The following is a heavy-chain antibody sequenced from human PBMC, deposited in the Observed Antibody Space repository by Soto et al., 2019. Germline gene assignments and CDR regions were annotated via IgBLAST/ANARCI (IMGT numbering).Heavy chain of an antibody. CDR3: ARAGSGSSPSSLHNYGMDV. CDR2: INPNSGGT. J-gene: IGHJ6*02. V-gene: IGHV1-2*04. D-gene: IGHD1-26*01. CDR1: GYTFTGYY. Sequence: QVQLVQSGAEVKKPGASVKVSCKASGYTFTGYYMHWVRQAPGQGLEWMGWINPNSGGTNYAQKFQGWVTMTRDTAISTAYMELSRLRSDDTAVYYCARAGSGSSPSSLHNYGMDVWGQGTTVTVSS.